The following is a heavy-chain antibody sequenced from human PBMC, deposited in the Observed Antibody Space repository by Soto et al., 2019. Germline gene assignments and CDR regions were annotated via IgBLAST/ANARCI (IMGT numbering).Heavy chain of an antibody. V-gene: IGHV2-5*01. J-gene: IGHJ4*02. Sequence: SGPTLVNPTQTLTLTCTFSGFSLSTSGVGVGWIRQPPGKALEWLALIYWNDDKRYSPSLKSRLTITKDTSKNQVVLTMTNMDPVDTATYYCAHRRVAAAFGIKLYYFDYWGQGTLVTVSS. D-gene: IGHD6-13*01. CDR3: AHRRVAAAFGIKLYYFDY. CDR2: IYWNDDK. CDR1: GFSLSTSGVG.